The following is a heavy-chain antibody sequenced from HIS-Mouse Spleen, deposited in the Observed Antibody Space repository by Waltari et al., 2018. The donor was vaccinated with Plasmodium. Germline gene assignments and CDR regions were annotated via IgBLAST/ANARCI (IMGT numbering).Heavy chain of an antibody. CDR3: ARDRITGTSYFDY. CDR2: IYYSGST. CDR1: GGSISSSSSH. Sequence: QLQLQESGPGLVKPSETLSLTCTVSGGSISSSSSHWGWIRQPPGTGLEWIGSIYYSGSTYYNPSLKSRVTISVDTSKNQFSLKLSSVTAADTAVYYCARDRITGTSYFDYWGQGTLVTVSS. D-gene: IGHD1-7*01. J-gene: IGHJ4*02. V-gene: IGHV4-39*07.